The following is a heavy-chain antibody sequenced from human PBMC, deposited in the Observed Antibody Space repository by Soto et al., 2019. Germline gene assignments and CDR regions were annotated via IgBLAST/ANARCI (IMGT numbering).Heavy chain of an antibody. D-gene: IGHD6-13*01. J-gene: IGHJ4*02. CDR1: GFIFRDYA. CDR2: ILGNGGDT. V-gene: IGHV3-23*01. Sequence: LRLSCVASGFIFRDYAMSWVRQAPGKGLEWVAAILGNGGDTGYADSVKGRFTTSRDNSQNTLYLRLNSLRDEDTAVYYCARPSMLASGTYWGQGTLVTVSS. CDR3: ARPSMLASGTY.